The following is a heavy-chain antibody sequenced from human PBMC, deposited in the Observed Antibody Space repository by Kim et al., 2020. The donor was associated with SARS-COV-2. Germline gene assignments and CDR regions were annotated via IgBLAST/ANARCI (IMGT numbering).Heavy chain of an antibody. V-gene: IGHV3-15*01. J-gene: IGHJ4*02. Sequence: DYAAPVKRRFTISRDDSKNTLYLQMDSLKTEDPAVYYCTHLRIAAGNFDYWGQGTLVTVSS. D-gene: IGHD6-25*01. CDR3: THLRIAAGNFDY.